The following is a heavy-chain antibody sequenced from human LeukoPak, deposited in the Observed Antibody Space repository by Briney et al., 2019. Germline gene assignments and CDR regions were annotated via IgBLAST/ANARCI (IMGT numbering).Heavy chain of an antibody. Sequence: GSLRLSCAASGFTFSSYSMNWVRQAPGKGLEWVSSISSSSSYIYYADSVKGRFTISRDNAKNSLYLQMNSLRAEDTAVYYCARDPRPVTTSAYYYGMDVWGQGTTVTVSS. CDR1: GFTFSSYS. CDR2: ISSSSSYI. V-gene: IGHV3-21*01. J-gene: IGHJ6*02. D-gene: IGHD4-11*01. CDR3: ARDPRPVTTSAYYYGMDV.